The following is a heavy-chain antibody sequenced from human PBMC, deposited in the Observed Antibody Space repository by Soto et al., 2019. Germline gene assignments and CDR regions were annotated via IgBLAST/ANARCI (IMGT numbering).Heavy chain of an antibody. CDR2: VFYSGAA. J-gene: IGHJ4*02. D-gene: IGHD3-10*01. CDR3: ARAGFSYGHLLF. CDR1: GGPIKTGDYY. Sequence: SETLSLTCNVSGGPIKTGDYYWNWIRQPPGKGLEWIGYVFYSGAANYSPSLKSRAAISMDTSKNQFSLSLTSVTAADTAVYYCARAGFSYGHLLFWGQGIRVTVSS. V-gene: IGHV4-30-4*01.